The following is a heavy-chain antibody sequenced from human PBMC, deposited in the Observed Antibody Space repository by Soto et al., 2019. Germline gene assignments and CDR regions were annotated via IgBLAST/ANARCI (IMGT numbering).Heavy chain of an antibody. CDR2: VFYSGAA. J-gene: IGHJ4*02. D-gene: IGHD3-10*01. CDR3: ARAGFSYGHLLF. CDR1: GGPIKTGDYY. Sequence: SETLSLTCNVSGGPIKTGDYYWNWIRQPPGKGLEWIGYVFYSGAANYSPSLKSRAAISMDTSKNQFSLSLTSVTAADTAVYYCARAGFSYGHLLFWGQGIRVTVSS. V-gene: IGHV4-30-4*01.